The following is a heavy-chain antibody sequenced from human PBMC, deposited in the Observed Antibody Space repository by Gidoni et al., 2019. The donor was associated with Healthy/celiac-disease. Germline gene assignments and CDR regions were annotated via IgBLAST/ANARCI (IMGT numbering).Heavy chain of an antibody. CDR1: GFTVSSNY. D-gene: IGHD3-10*01. Sequence: EVQLVESGGGLIQPGGSLRLSCAASGFTVSSNYMSWDRQAPGKGLEWVSVIYSGGSTYYADSVKGRFTISRDNSKNTLYLQMNSLRAEDTAVYYCARDYGSGEGWFDPWGQGTLVTVSS. J-gene: IGHJ5*02. CDR3: ARDYGSGEGWFDP. CDR2: IYSGGST. V-gene: IGHV3-53*01.